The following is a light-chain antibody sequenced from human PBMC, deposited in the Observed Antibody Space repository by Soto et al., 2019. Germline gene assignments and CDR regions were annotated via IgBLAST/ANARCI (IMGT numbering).Light chain of an antibody. CDR1: LNVNSY. V-gene: IGKV3-15*01. J-gene: IGKJ4*01. CDR3: QQYNNWPST. CDR2: GAS. Sequence: VLTQSPVTLSLSPGARATLSCRASLNVNSYLAWYLQRPGQAHRLLMYGASTRATDIPARFSGSGSGTEFTLTISSLQSEDFAVYYCQQYNNWPSTVGGGSKVDIK.